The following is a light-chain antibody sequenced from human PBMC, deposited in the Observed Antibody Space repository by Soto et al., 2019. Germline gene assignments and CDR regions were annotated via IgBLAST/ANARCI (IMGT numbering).Light chain of an antibody. CDR2: KAS. Sequence: DIQMTQSPSTLSASVGDRVTITCRASQNINSWLAWYQQKPGKAPKLLIYKASSLKSEVPSRFSASGSGTEFTLTISSLQPDDFATYYCQQYNSYSLWTFGQGTKVEVK. J-gene: IGKJ1*01. V-gene: IGKV1-5*03. CDR1: QNINSW. CDR3: QQYNSYSLWT.